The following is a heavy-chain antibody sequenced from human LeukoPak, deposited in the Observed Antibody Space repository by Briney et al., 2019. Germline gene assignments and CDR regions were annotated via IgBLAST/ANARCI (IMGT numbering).Heavy chain of an antibody. J-gene: IGHJ4*02. CDR2: INPNSGGT. D-gene: IGHD6-19*01. CDR1: GYTFTGYY. CDR3: AREKTVAGIPILDY. V-gene: IGHV1-2*02. Sequence: GASVKVSCKASGYTFTGYYMHWVRQAPGQGLEWMGWINPNSGGTNYAQRFQGRVTMTRDTSISTAYMELSRLRSDDTAVYYCAREKTVAGIPILDYWGQGTLVTVSS.